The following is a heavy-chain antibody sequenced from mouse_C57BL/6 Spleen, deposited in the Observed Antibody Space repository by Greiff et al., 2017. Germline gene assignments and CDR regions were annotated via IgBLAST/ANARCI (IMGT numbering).Heavy chain of an antibody. CDR2: IRSKSNNYAT. Sequence: EVQVVESGGGLVQPKGSLKLSCAASGFSFNTYAMNWVRQAPGKGLEWVARIRSKSNNYATYYADSVKDRFTISRDDSESMLYLQMNNLKTEDTAMYYCVRHGDYDGGFAYWGQGTLVTVSA. V-gene: IGHV10-1*01. CDR3: VRHGDYDGGFAY. CDR1: GFSFNTYA. D-gene: IGHD2-4*01. J-gene: IGHJ3*01.